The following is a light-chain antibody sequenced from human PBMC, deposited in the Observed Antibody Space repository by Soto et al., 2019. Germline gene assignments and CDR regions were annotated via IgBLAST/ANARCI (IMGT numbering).Light chain of an antibody. J-gene: IGKJ3*01. V-gene: IGKV1-33*01. CDR2: DAS. CDR1: QDISNY. CDR3: QSYDNLFRFT. Sequence: DIQMTQSPSSLSASVGDRVTITCQASQDISNYLNWYQQKPGKAPKLLIYDASNLETGVPSRFSGSGSGTDFTFTISSLQPEDIATYYCQSYDNLFRFTFGPGTKVVIK.